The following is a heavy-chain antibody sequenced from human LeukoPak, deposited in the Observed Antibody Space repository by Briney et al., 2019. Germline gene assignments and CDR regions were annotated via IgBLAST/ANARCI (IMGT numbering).Heavy chain of an antibody. CDR1: GFTFSSYW. Sequence: GGSLRLSCAASGFTFSSYWMHWVRHAPGKGLVWVSRINSDGSSTSYADSVKGRFTIPRDNAKNTLYLQMNSLRAENTAVYYCARDLIAAAGRNWFDPWGQGTLVTVSS. V-gene: IGHV3-74*01. D-gene: IGHD6-13*01. CDR2: INSDGSST. J-gene: IGHJ5*02. CDR3: ARDLIAAAGRNWFDP.